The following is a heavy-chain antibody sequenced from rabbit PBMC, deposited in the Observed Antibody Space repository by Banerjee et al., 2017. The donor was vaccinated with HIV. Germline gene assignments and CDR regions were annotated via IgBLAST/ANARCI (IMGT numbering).Heavy chain of an antibody. CDR1: GVSFSISFY. V-gene: IGHV1S40*01. D-gene: IGHD8-1*01. Sequence: QSLEECGGELVKRGVSLTLTCKASGVSFSISFYMCWVRQAPGKGLEWIACIDAGSSGFTYFATWAKGRFTISKTSSTTVTLQMTRLTAADTATYFCARDTASSFSSYGMDLWGPGTLVTVS. CDR2: IDAGSSGFT. CDR3: ARDTASSFSSYGMDL. J-gene: IGHJ6*01.